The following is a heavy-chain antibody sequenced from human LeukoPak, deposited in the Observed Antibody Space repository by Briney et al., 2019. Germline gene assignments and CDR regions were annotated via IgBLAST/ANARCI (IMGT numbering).Heavy chain of an antibody. J-gene: IGHJ4*02. Sequence: PGGSLRLSGAVSGFTVEDCAMHWVRQAPGKGLEWVSLISGDGATTYYADSVKGRFTISRDNSKNSLYLQMNSLRTEDTALYYCAKTPPSYGRWGQGTLVTVSS. V-gene: IGHV3-43*02. CDR3: AKTPPSYGR. CDR2: ISGDGATT. CDR1: GFTVEDCA. D-gene: IGHD1-14*01.